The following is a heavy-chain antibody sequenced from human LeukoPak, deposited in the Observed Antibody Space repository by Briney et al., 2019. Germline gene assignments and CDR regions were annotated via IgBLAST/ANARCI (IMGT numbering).Heavy chain of an antibody. V-gene: IGHV1-2*02. D-gene: IGHD3-22*01. CDR2: INPNSGGT. J-gene: IGHJ4*02. CDR1: GYTFTGYY. Sequence: ASVKVSCMASGYTFTGYYVHWVRQAPGQGLEWMGWINPNSGGTNYAQKFQGRVTMTRDTSISTAYMELSRLRSDDTAVYYCAREVAYDSSARYFDYWGQGTLVTVSS. CDR3: AREVAYDSSARYFDY.